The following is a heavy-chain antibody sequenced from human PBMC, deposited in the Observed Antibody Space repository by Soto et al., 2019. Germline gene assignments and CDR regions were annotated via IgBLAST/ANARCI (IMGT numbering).Heavy chain of an antibody. CDR2: IYSSGST. CDR1: GVSIPSYY. CDR3: AGLYNWNGWSDY. J-gene: IGHJ4*02. Sequence: QVQLQEAGPGLVKPSETLSLTCTVSGVSIPSYYWSWIRQPAGKGLEWIGRIYSSGSTTYNPSLQSRVTMSIDTSKNQSSLKLSSVTAAGTAVYYCAGLYNWNGWSDYWCQGTLVTFAS. D-gene: IGHD1-20*01. V-gene: IGHV4-4*07.